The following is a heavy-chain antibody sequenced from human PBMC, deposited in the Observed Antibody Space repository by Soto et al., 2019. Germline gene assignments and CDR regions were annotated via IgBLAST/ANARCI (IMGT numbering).Heavy chain of an antibody. D-gene: IGHD6-19*01. V-gene: IGHV2-5*02. J-gene: IGHJ4*02. CDR1: GFSLSTSGVG. Sequence: QITLKESGPTLVKPTQTLTLTCTFSGFSLSTSGVGVGWIRQPPGKALEWIALMYCDDDKPYSPSLKSRLALTKDTSKNQVVLTMTNMDPVDTATYYCAHRRRSAWYNWGQGTLVTVSS. CDR3: AHRRRSAWYN. CDR2: MYCDDDK.